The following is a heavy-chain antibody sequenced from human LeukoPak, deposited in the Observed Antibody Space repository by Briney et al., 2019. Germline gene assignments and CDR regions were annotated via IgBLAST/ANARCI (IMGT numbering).Heavy chain of an antibody. CDR3: ARVPTNSYGFGQ. CDR2: INEGGTSA. J-gene: IGHJ4*02. V-gene: IGHV3-74*01. D-gene: IGHD5-18*01. Sequence: PGGSLRLSCAASGFGFSVYWMHWVRQAPGKGLEWVAHINEGGTSASNADSVKGRFTISRDNAKNTLYLQMNSLTVEDTAVYYCARVPTNSYGFGQWGQGSLVTVSS. CDR1: GFGFSVYW.